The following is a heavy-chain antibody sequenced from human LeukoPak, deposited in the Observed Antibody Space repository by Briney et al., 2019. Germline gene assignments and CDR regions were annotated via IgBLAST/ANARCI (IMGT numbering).Heavy chain of an antibody. CDR3: ARGDYYDSNTVWFDP. J-gene: IGHJ5*02. V-gene: IGHV1-8*03. Sequence: ASVKVSCKASGYTFTSYGISWVRQATGQGLEWMGWMNPNSGNTGYAQKFQGRVTITRNTSISTAYMELSSLRSEDTAVYYCARGDYYDSNTVWFDPWGQGTLVTVSS. CDR1: GYTFTSYG. CDR2: MNPNSGNT. D-gene: IGHD3-22*01.